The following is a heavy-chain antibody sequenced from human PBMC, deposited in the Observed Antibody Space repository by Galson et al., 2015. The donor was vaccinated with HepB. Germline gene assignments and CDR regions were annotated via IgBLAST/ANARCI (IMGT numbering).Heavy chain of an antibody. J-gene: IGHJ3*02. D-gene: IGHD1-1*01. CDR1: GYTFTSYG. V-gene: IGHV1-18*01. Sequence: SVKVSCKASGYTFTSYGFSWLRQAPGQGLEWMGWISASNGNTNYAQKFLGRVTMTTDTSTTTVYMELRSLRSDDTAVYYCAREGAGTTDGNAFDIWGQGTMVTVSS. CDR2: ISASNGNT. CDR3: AREGAGTTDGNAFDI.